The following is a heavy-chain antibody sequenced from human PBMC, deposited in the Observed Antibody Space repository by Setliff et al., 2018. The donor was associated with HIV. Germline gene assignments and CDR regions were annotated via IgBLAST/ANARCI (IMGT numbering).Heavy chain of an antibody. J-gene: IGHJ5*02. V-gene: IGHV1-2*02. Sequence: SVKVSCKTSGYTFTSYHLHWLRQAPGQGLEWMGWINPNSGDTRYAQRFQGRVTMTRDTSTNTAYMELNSLTSDDTAVYYCARDLVVVAPYYCFDPWGQGTLVTVSS. CDR1: GYTFTSYH. CDR2: INPNSGDT. CDR3: ARDLVVVAPYYCFDP. D-gene: IGHD2-15*01.